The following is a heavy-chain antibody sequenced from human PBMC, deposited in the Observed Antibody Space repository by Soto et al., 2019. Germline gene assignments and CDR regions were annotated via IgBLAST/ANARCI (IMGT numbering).Heavy chain of an antibody. Sequence: QVQLVESGGGVVQPGRSLRLSCAASGFTFSSYAMHWVRQAPGKGLEWVAVISYDGSNKYYADSVKGRFTISRDNSKNTLYLQMNSLRAEDTAVYYCARGAPWRSYFDYWGQGTLVTVSS. D-gene: IGHD5-12*01. V-gene: IGHV3-30-3*01. J-gene: IGHJ4*02. CDR3: ARGAPWRSYFDY. CDR2: ISYDGSNK. CDR1: GFTFSSYA.